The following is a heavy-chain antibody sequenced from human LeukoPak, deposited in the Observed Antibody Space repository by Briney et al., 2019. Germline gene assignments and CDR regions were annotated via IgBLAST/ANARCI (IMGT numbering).Heavy chain of an antibody. CDR1: GFTVSSND. CDR2: IYRSGDT. Sequence: PGGSLRLSCVASGFTVSSNDMSWVRQAPGKGLEWVSFIYRSGDTDYADYVKGRFTISRDNSKNTLYLQMNSLRAEDTAVCYCARGPNGDSYGILDYWGQGTLVTVSP. CDR3: ARGPNGDSYGILDY. J-gene: IGHJ4*02. D-gene: IGHD4-17*01. V-gene: IGHV3-53*01.